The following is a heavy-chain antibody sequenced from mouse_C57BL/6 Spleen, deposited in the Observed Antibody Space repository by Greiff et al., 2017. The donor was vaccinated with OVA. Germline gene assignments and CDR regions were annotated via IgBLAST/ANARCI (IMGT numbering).Heavy chain of an antibody. CDR1: GYTFTDYY. V-gene: IGHV1-76*01. Sequence: QVQLKESGAELVRPGASVKLSCKASGYTFTDYYINWVKQRPGQGLEWIARIYPGSGNTYSNEKFKGKATLTAEKSSSTAYMQLSSLTSEDAAVYFCARSDWDGYYVDDWGQGTTLTVSS. J-gene: IGHJ2*01. CDR2: IYPGSGNT. D-gene: IGHD2-3*01. CDR3: ARSDWDGYYVDD.